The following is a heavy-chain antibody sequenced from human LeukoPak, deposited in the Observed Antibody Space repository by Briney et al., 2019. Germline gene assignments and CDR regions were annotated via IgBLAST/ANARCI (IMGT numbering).Heavy chain of an antibody. CDR3: ARVSYAYYFDY. Sequence: AGGSLRLSCAASGLTFSDYYMSWIRQAPGKGLEWVSYISSSGSTIYYADSVKGRFTISRDNAKNSLYLQMNSLRAEDTAMYYCARVSYAYYFDYWGQGTLVTVSS. J-gene: IGHJ4*02. CDR1: GLTFSDYY. V-gene: IGHV3-11*01. D-gene: IGHD2-2*01. CDR2: ISSSGSTI.